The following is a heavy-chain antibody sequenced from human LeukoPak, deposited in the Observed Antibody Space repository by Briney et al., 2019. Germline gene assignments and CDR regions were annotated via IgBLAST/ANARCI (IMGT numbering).Heavy chain of an antibody. CDR3: ARRSYDDYGDYGSVIDY. CDR1: GGSFSGYH. D-gene: IGHD4-17*01. Sequence: SETLSLTCAVYGGSFSGYHWSWIRQPPVKGLEWIGEINHSGSTNYNPSLKSRVTISVDTSKNQFSLKLSSVTAADTAVYYCARRSYDDYGDYGSVIDYWGQGTLVTVSS. V-gene: IGHV4-34*01. CDR2: INHSGST. J-gene: IGHJ4*02.